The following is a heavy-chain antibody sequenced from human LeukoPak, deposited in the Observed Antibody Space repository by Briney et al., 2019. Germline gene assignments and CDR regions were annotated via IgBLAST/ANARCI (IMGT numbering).Heavy chain of an antibody. CDR2: IYHSGST. V-gene: IGHV4-59*08. CDR1: GGSISSYY. J-gene: IGHJ5*02. D-gene: IGHD2-2*01. Sequence: PSETLSLTCTVSGGSISSYYWSWIRQPPGKGLEWIGYIYHSGSTNYNPSLESRVTISVDTSKNQFSLKLRSVTAADTAVYYCARHSADCTGSSCYLFDPWGQGTLVTVSS. CDR3: ARHSADCTGSSCYLFDP.